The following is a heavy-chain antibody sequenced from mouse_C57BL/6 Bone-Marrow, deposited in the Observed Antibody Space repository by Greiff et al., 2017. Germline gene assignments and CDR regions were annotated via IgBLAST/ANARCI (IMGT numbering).Heavy chain of an antibody. CDR3: ARQRRLLPYYYAMDY. V-gene: IGHV1-52*01. CDR2: IDPSDSET. J-gene: IGHJ4*01. Sequence: VQLQQSGAELVRPGSSVKLSCKASGYTFTSYWMHWVKQRPIQGLEWIGNIDPSDSETHYNQKFKDKATLTVDKSSSTAYMQLRSLTSEDSAVYYCARQRRLLPYYYAMDYWGQGTSVTVSS. D-gene: IGHD2-3*01. CDR1: GYTFTSYW.